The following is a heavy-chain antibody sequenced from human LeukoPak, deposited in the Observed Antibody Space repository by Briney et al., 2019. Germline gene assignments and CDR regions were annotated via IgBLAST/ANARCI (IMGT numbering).Heavy chain of an antibody. V-gene: IGHV1-18*01. D-gene: IGHD6-13*01. CDR1: GYTFTSYG. CDR2: ISAYNGNT. CDR3: ARDGQQLVPLVLFD. Sequence: GASVKVSCKASGYTFTSYGISWVRQAPGQGLEWMGWISAYNGNTNYAQKLQGRVTMTTDTSTSTAYMELRSLRSDDTAVYYCARDGQQLVPLVLFDWGQGTLVTVSS. J-gene: IGHJ4*02.